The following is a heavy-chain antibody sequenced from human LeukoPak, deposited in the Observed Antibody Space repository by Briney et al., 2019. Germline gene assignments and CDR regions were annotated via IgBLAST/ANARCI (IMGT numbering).Heavy chain of an antibody. J-gene: IGHJ4*02. CDR2: ISSNGGST. V-gene: IGHV3-64*01. CDR3: AREISGY. D-gene: IGHD6-19*01. CDR1: GFSFITYA. Sequence: PGGSLRLSCAASGFSFITYAMHWVRQAPGKGLEYVSAISSNGGSTYYANSVKGRFTISRDNSKNTLYLQMNSLRAEDTAVYYCAREISGYWGQGTLVTVSS.